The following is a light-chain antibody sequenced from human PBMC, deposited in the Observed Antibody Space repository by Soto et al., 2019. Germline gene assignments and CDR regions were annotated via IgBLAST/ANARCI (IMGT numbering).Light chain of an antibody. J-gene: IGKJ1*01. Sequence: IQMTQSPSSLSASVGDRVTMTFRASQGIRKDLAWYQQKPGKAPKLLIYAASTLQSGVPSRFSGSGSGTDFTLTISSLQPEDFATYYCQQSYSTPWTFGQGTKVDIK. CDR1: QGIRKD. CDR3: QQSYSTPWT. V-gene: IGKV1-39*01. CDR2: AAS.